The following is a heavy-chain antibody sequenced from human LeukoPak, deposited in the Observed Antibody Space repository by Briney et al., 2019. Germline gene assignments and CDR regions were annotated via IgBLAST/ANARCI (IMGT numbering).Heavy chain of an antibody. CDR1: GFTFSSYW. J-gene: IGHJ4*02. D-gene: IGHD3-10*01. CDR3: ARDSGEIYFGSGSYYNY. V-gene: IGHV3-7*01. Sequence: GGSLRLSCAASGFTFSSYWMSWVRQAPGKGLEWVANIKQDGSEKYYVDSVKGRFTISRDNAKNSLYLQMNSLRAEDTAVYYCARDSGEIYFGSGSYYNYSGQGTLVTVSS. CDR2: IKQDGSEK.